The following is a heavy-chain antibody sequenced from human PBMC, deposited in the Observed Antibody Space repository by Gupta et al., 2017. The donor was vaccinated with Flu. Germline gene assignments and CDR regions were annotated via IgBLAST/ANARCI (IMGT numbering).Heavy chain of an antibody. D-gene: IGHD4-17*01. CDR2: IYPSDSDT. J-gene: IGHJ4*02. Sequence: FGYSFTSYWIGWVRQVPGKGLEWMGVIYPSDSDTRYSPSFQGQVTISADPSISTAYLQWKSLEASDTAIYYCARLGGFGDYFADDWAQGTLVTVSS. V-gene: IGHV5-51*01. CDR3: ARLGGFGDYFADD. CDR1: GYSFTSYW.